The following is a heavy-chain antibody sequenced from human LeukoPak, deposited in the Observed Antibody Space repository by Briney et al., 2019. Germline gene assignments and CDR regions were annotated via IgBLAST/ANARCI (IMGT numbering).Heavy chain of an antibody. J-gene: IGHJ3*02. Sequence: PGGSLRLSCAASEFTVSSNYMNWVRRAPGKGLEWVSIIYSGGSTYYADSVKGRFSVYRDNSNYTLYLQMNSLKTEDTAVYSCANFDGDSQAFHIWGQGTMVTVSS. CDR1: EFTVSSNY. CDR2: IYSGGST. D-gene: IGHD3-9*01. CDR3: ANFDGDSQAFHI. V-gene: IGHV3-53*05.